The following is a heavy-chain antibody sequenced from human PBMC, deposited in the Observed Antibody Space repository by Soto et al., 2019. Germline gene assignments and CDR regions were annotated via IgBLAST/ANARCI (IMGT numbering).Heavy chain of an antibody. CDR2: IYYSGST. V-gene: IGHV4-59*08. Sequence: SETLSLTCTVSGGSISSYYWSWIRQPPGKGLEWIGYIYYSGSTNYNPSLKSRVTISVDTSKNQFSLKLSSVTAADTAVYYCARQTWRVPAAQCYYYYYMDVWGKGTTVTVS. CDR1: GGSISSYY. D-gene: IGHD2-2*01. CDR3: ARQTWRVPAAQCYYYYYMDV. J-gene: IGHJ6*03.